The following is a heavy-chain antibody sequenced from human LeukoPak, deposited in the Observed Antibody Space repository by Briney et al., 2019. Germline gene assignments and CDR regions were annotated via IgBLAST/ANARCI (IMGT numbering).Heavy chain of an antibody. V-gene: IGHV4-30-4*01. CDR2: IYYSGST. J-gene: IGHJ4*02. D-gene: IGHD3-10*01. CDR1: GGSISSGDYY. CDR3: ARVGDYGSGSYLDY. Sequence: SQTLSLTCTVSGGSISSGDYYWSWIRQPPGKGLEWIGYIYYSGSTYYNPSLKSRVTISVYTSKNQFSLKLSSATAADTAVYYCARVGDYGSGSYLDYWGQGTLVTVSS.